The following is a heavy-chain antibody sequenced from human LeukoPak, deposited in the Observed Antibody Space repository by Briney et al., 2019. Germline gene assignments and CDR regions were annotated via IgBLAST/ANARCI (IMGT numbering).Heavy chain of an antibody. CDR2: IRYDGSNK. D-gene: IGHD3-22*01. J-gene: IGHJ4*02. Sequence: GGSLRLSCAASGFTFSSYGMHWVRQAPGKGLEWVAFIRYDGSNKYYADSVKGRFTISRDNSKNTLYLQMNSLRAEDTAVYYCAKDTPQDYYDSSGSFDYWGQGTVVTVSS. CDR1: GFTFSSYG. V-gene: IGHV3-30*02. CDR3: AKDTPQDYYDSSGSFDY.